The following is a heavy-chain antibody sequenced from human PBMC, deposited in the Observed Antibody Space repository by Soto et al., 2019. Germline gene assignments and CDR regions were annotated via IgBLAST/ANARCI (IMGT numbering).Heavy chain of an antibody. CDR1: GYTFTSYA. J-gene: IGHJ4*02. V-gene: IGHV1-3*01. CDR3: ARGRLFNDY. Sequence: QVPLVQSGAEVRKPGASVKISGRASGYTFTSYAIHWVRLAPGHGLEWMGWITGGNNTKYSQTFMGRVSIRSDTSASTAYMELSSLRSEDTALYFCARGRLFNDYWGQGTLVTVSS. CDR2: ITGGNNT. D-gene: IGHD3-22*01.